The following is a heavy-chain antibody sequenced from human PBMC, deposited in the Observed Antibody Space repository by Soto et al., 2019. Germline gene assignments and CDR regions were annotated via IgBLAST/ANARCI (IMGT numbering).Heavy chain of an antibody. J-gene: IGHJ6*02. CDR2: MNPNSGNT. V-gene: IGHV1-8*01. CDR3: ARAVGYGMGF. D-gene: IGHD1-26*01. Sequence: ASVNVSCNASGYTFTSYDVNRVRQATGQGLEWLGWMNPNSGNTGYAQKVQGRVTMTRNTSISTAYMELSSLRSEDTAVYYCARAVGYGMGFWAQGATVTVS. CDR1: GYTFTSYD.